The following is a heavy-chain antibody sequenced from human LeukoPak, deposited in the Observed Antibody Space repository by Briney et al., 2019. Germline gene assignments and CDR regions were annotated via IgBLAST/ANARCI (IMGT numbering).Heavy chain of an antibody. J-gene: IGHJ4*02. CDR3: AKSRYSSSPYYFDY. V-gene: IGHV3-9*01. CDR1: GFTFDDYA. CDR2: ISWNSDSI. Sequence: PGRSLRLSCAASGFTFDDYAMHWVRQAPGKGLEWVSGISWNSDSIGYADSVRGRFTISRDNAKNSLYLQMNSLRAEDTALYYCAKSRYSSSPYYFDYWGQGTLVTVSS. D-gene: IGHD6-6*01.